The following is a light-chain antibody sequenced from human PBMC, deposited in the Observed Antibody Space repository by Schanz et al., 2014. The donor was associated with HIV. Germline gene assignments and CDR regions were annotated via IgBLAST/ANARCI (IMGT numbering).Light chain of an antibody. CDR1: QTVSNN. Sequence: EIVMTQSPGTLSVSPGERATLSCRASQTVSNNLAWYQQKPGQAPRLLIYGASTRATGIPDRFSGSGSGTDFTLTISSLEPEDFAVYYCQQRSTWPLTFGGGTKVGIK. J-gene: IGKJ4*01. V-gene: IGKV3-11*01. CDR3: QQRSTWPLT. CDR2: GAS.